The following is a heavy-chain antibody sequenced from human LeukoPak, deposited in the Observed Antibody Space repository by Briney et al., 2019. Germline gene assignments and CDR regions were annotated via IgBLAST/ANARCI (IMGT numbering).Heavy chain of an antibody. V-gene: IGHV4-59*01. J-gene: IGHJ5*02. Sequence: PSETLSLTCTVSGGSTSSYYWSWIRQPPGKGLEWIGYIYYSGSTNYNPSLKSRVTISVDTSKNQFSLKLSSVTAADTAVYYCARAHYYDSSGFRFDPWGQGTPVTVSS. CDR3: ARAHYYDSSGFRFDP. CDR1: GGSTSSYY. D-gene: IGHD3-22*01. CDR2: IYYSGST.